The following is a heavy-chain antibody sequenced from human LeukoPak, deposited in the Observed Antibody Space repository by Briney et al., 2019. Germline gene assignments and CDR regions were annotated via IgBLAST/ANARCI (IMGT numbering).Heavy chain of an antibody. V-gene: IGHV3-30*02. D-gene: IGHD6-19*01. CDR2: IWYDGSKR. CDR3: AKAFLGTGWYGSVSGGDFQH. CDR1: GFTFSSYG. J-gene: IGHJ1*01. Sequence: GGSLRLSCAASGFTFSSYGVHWVRQAPGKGLEWVALIWYDGSKRYYADSVKGRFTISRDNSKNTLYLQMNSLRPEDTAMYYCAKAFLGTGWYGSVSGGDFQHWGQGTLVTVSS.